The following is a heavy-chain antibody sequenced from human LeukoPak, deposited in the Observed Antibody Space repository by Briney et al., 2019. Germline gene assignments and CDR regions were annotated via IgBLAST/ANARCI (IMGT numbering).Heavy chain of an antibody. CDR2: VYVDGST. J-gene: IGHJ4*02. CDR1: GGSISNYF. D-gene: IGHD1-1*01. V-gene: IGHV4-4*07. CDR3: ARDRGTWNDDGFDY. Sequence: PSETLSLTCTVSGGSISNYFWSWIRQPAGKGLEWIGRVYVDGSTNYNPSLKSRVTMSVATSKNQFSLKLTSVTAADTAVYYCARDRGTWNDDGFDYWGQGTLVTVSS.